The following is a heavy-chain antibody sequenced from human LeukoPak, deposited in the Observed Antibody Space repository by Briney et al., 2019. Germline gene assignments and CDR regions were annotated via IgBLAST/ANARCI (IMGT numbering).Heavy chain of an antibody. Sequence: TSETLSLTWAVYGXSFSGYYWSWIRQPPGKGLEWVGEVTHGGSTNYNPSLKSRVTISVDTSKNQFSLKLSSVTAADTAVYYCARGRRRMLKNDYDSSGLDYWGQGTLVTVSS. J-gene: IGHJ4*02. V-gene: IGHV4-34*01. CDR3: ARGRRRMLKNDYDSSGLDY. CDR1: GXSFSGYY. CDR2: VTHGGST. D-gene: IGHD3-22*01.